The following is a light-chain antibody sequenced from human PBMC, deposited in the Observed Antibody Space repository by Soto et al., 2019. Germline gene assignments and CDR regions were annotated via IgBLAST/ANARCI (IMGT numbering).Light chain of an antibody. J-gene: IGKJ1*01. CDR2: DAS. CDR3: QQRSNWPPTWT. V-gene: IGKV3-11*01. Sequence: EIVLTQSPATLSLSPGERATLSCRASQSVSSYLAWYQHKPDQPPRLLIYDASNRATGIPARFSGSGSGTDFTLTISGLEPEEFAVYYCQQRSNWPPTWTFGQGTKVEIK. CDR1: QSVSSY.